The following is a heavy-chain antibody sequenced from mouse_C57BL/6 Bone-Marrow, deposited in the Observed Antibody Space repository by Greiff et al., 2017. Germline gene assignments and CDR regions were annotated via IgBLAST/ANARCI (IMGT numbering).Heavy chain of an antibody. Sequence: QVHVKQSGAELVRPGASVTLSCKASGYTFTDYEMHWVKQTPVHGLEWIGAIDPETGGTAYNQKFKGKAILTADKSSSTAYMELRSLTSEDSAVYYWTLYGSYYFDYWGQGTTLTVSS. CDR3: TLYGSYYFDY. V-gene: IGHV1-15*01. CDR2: IDPETGGT. J-gene: IGHJ2*01. CDR1: GYTFTDYE. D-gene: IGHD1-1*01.